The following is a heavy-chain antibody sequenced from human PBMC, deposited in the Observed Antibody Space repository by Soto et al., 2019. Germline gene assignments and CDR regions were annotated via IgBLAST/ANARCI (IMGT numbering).Heavy chain of an antibody. D-gene: IGHD2-2*01. J-gene: IGHJ4*02. V-gene: IGHV3-7*01. Sequence: GGSLRLSCAASGFTFSSYWMSWVRQAPGKGLEWVANIKQDGSEKYYVDSVKGRFTISRDNAKNTLYLQMNSLRAEDTAVYYCARDRCSSTSCYSFDYWGQGTLVTVSS. CDR2: IKQDGSEK. CDR1: GFTFSSYW. CDR3: ARDRCSSTSCYSFDY.